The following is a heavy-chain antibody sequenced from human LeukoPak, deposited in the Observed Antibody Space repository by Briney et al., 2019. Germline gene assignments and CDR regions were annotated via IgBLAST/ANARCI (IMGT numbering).Heavy chain of an antibody. CDR3: ARRQTIFGVVFFDY. J-gene: IGHJ4*02. D-gene: IGHD3-3*01. CDR2: INHSGST. V-gene: IGHV4-34*01. CDR1: GGSFSGYY. Sequence: SETLSLTCAVYGGSFSGYYWSWIRQPPGKGLEWIGEINHSGSTNYNPSLKSRVTISVDTSKNQFSLKLSSVTAADTAVYYCARRQTIFGVVFFDYWGQGTLVTVSS.